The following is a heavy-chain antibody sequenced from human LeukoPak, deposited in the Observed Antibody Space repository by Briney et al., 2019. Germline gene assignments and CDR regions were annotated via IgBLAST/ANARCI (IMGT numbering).Heavy chain of an antibody. CDR1: GYSISSGYY. CDR3: ARHYGEGYMT. CDR2: IYHSGST. J-gene: IGHJ5*01. D-gene: IGHD3-10*01. Sequence: SETLSLTCAVSGYSISSGYYWGWIRQPPGKGLEWIGSIYHSGSTYYNPSLKSRVTISVDTSKNQFSLKLSSVTAADTAVYYCARHYGEGYMTWGHGTLVTVSS. V-gene: IGHV4-38-2*01.